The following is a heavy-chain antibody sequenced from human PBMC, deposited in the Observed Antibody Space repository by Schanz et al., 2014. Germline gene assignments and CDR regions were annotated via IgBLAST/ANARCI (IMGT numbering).Heavy chain of an antibody. D-gene: IGHD4-17*01. CDR3: ARKMKLGVYGGKGHDSLDI. CDR2: VSSDGNND. Sequence: VHLLESGGGLVEPGGSLRLSCATSGFSLDIFAVSWVRQAPGKGLEWVALVSSDGNNDYYTDSVKGRFTISRDNAKNTLYLQMNTLRAEDTAVYYCARKMKLGVYGGKGHDSLDIWGQGTMVTVSS. J-gene: IGHJ3*02. CDR1: GFSLDIFA. V-gene: IGHV3-30*03.